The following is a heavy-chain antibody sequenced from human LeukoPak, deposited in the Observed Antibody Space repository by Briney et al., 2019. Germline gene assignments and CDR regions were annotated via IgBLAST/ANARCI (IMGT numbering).Heavy chain of an antibody. D-gene: IGHD6-13*01. Sequence: GGSLRLSCAASGPTFDIYGMSCVRQAPGKGLEWVLVINWKVGSTAYADSVEGRFTTSRGNAKNSLYLQMNSLRAEDTALNYCARVDQQLSFSDYFDNWGQGTLVIVSS. CDR3: ARVDQQLSFSDYFDN. V-gene: IGHV3-20*04. J-gene: IGHJ4*02. CDR2: INWKVGST. CDR1: GPTFDIYG.